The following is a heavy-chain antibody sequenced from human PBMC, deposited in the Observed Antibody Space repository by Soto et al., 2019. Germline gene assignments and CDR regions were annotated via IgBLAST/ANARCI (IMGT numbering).Heavy chain of an antibody. V-gene: IGHV1-69*12. CDR2: IIPRSATS. D-gene: IGHD5-12*01. J-gene: IGHJ6*02. Sequence: QVQLVQSGAEVKKPGSSVKVSCKASGDTFSTYTITWMGQAPGQGLEWMGGIIPRSATSKYAQKFQGRVTITADESTSTVYMELSTLRPKDTAVYYCAREGLVLVTTTVNSDYYYYAMDVWGQGTTVTVSS. CDR3: AREGLVLVTTTVNSDYYYYAMDV. CDR1: GDTFSTYT.